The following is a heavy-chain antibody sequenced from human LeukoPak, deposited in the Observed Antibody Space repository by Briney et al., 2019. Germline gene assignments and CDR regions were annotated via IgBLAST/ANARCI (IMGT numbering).Heavy chain of an antibody. J-gene: IGHJ6*01. V-gene: IGHV3-30*18. CDR2: ISYDGSKK. Sequence: GGSLRLSCAASGFTFSSYGMHWVRQAPGKGLEWVADISYDGSKKYYADSVKGRFTLSRDNFKNTLCLQMNSLRAEDTAVYFCAKSSRGSRYYGMDVWGQATTVTVCS. CDR1: GFTFSSYG. D-gene: IGHD3-22*01. CDR3: AKSSRGSRYYGMDV.